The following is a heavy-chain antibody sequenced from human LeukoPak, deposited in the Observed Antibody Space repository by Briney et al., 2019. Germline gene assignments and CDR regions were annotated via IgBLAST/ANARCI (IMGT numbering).Heavy chain of an antibody. Sequence: PSETLSLTCTVSGGPISNYYWSWIRQPPGKGLEWIGYIYYTGTTKTNPSLKRRVTTSVDRSKNQFSLKLSSVTAADTAVYYCARYYDILTALDYWGQGTLVTVSS. CDR1: GGPISNYY. CDR2: IYYTGTT. J-gene: IGHJ4*02. D-gene: IGHD3-9*01. CDR3: ARYYDILTALDY. V-gene: IGHV4-59*12.